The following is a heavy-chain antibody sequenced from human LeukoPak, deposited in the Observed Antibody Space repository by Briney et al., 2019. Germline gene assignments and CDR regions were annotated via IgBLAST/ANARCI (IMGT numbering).Heavy chain of an antibody. CDR2: IYYSGST. Sequence: SETLSLTCTVSGGSISSSSYYWGWIRQPPGKGLEWIGSIYYSGSTYYNPSLKSRVTISVDTSKNQFSPKLSSVTAADTAVYYCARDLKMYYFDYWGQGTLVTVSS. CDR3: ARDLKMYYFDY. CDR1: GGSISSSSYY. D-gene: IGHD5-24*01. V-gene: IGHV4-39*07. J-gene: IGHJ4*02.